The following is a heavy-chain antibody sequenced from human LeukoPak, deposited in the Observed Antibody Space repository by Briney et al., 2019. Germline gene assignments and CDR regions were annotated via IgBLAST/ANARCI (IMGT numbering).Heavy chain of an antibody. V-gene: IGHV3-11*06. J-gene: IGHJ6*04. Sequence: GGSLRLSCAASGFAFSDHYMTWIRQAPGKGLEWVSYITNSGRDADYSDSVRGRFTTSRDNAKNSLYLQMNSLRPEDTAIYYCGRGHFGLDVWGKGTTVTVSS. CDR3: GRGHFGLDV. CDR2: ITNSGRDA. CDR1: GFAFSDHY.